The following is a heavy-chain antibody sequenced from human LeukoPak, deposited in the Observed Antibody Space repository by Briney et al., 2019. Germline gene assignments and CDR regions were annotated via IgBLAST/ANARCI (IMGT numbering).Heavy chain of an antibody. V-gene: IGHV4-39*01. CDR1: GGPISSSRYY. J-gene: IGHJ4*02. D-gene: IGHD3-10*01. Sequence: SETLSLTCTVSGGPISSSRYYWGWIRQPPGKGLEWIGSISYSGSTYYNPSLKSRVTISVDTSKNQFSLRLTSVTAADTAVFYCSRLSPYLGSGSSAFPDDFRGQGTLVTVSS. CDR2: ISYSGST. CDR3: SRLSPYLGSGSSAFPDDF.